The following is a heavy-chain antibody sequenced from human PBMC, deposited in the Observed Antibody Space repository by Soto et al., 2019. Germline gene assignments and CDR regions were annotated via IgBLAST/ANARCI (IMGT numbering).Heavy chain of an antibody. Sequence: QVQLVQSGAEVKKPGASVKVSCKASGYTFASYGISWVRQAPGQGLEWMGWISDYNSDTKYTQKFQGRVTMTTDTSPSTAYMELRSLRSDDTAVYYCARDRCTGTRCYWKYFDYWGQGTLVTVSS. CDR3: ARDRCTGTRCYWKYFDY. D-gene: IGHD2-2*01. CDR1: GYTFASYG. CDR2: ISDYNSDT. J-gene: IGHJ4*02. V-gene: IGHV1-18*01.